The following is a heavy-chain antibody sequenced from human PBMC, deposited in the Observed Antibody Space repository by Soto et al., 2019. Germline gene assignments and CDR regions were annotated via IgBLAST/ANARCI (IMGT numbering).Heavy chain of an antibody. D-gene: IGHD5-12*01. J-gene: IGHJ4*02. CDR2: IYYSGST. CDR3: ATRIVATTTFDY. Sequence: PSETLSLTSTVSGGSISSGDYYWSWIRQPPGKGLEWIEYIYYSGSTYYNPSLKSRVTISADTSKNQFSLKLSSVTAADTAVYYCATRIVATTTFDYWGQGTLVTVSS. CDR1: GGSISSGDYY. V-gene: IGHV4-30-4*01.